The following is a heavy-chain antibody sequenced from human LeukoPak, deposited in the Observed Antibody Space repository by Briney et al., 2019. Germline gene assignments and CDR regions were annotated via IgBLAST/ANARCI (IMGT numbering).Heavy chain of an antibody. CDR3: TTVYDYGDLQDY. Sequence: GGSLRLSCAASGFTFSSYTMNWVRQPPGKGLEWVSNIGTSSTTIYYADSVKGRFTISRDDSKNTLYLQMNSLKTEDTAVYYCTTVYDYGDLQDYWGQGTLVTVSS. CDR1: GFTFSSYT. CDR2: IGTSSTTI. D-gene: IGHD4-17*01. J-gene: IGHJ4*02. V-gene: IGHV3-48*01.